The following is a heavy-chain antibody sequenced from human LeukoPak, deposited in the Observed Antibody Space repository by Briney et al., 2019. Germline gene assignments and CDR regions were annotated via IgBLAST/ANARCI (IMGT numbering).Heavy chain of an antibody. J-gene: IGHJ6*03. CDR3: ARGHRVRLLEWPTHYYYMDV. CDR2: IYYSGST. D-gene: IGHD3-3*01. V-gene: IGHV4-39*07. CDR1: GDSISRYY. Sequence: SETLSLTCTVSGDSISRYYWGWIRQPPGKGLEWIGSIYYSGSTYYNPSLKSRVTISVDTSKNQFSLKLSSVTAADTAVYYCARGHRVRLLEWPTHYYYMDVWGKGTTVTVSS.